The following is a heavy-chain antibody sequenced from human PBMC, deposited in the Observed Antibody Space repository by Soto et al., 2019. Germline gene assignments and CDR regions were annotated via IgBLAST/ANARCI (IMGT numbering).Heavy chain of an antibody. Sequence: SETLSLTCTVSGGSISSGDYYWSWIRQPPGKGLEWIGYIYYGGSTYYNPSLKSRVTISVDTSKNQFSLKLSSVTAADTAVYYCARVPGMGYCSSTSCYRPYNWFDPWGQGTLVTVSS. J-gene: IGHJ5*02. CDR3: ARVPGMGYCSSTSCYRPYNWFDP. CDR1: GGSISSGDYY. D-gene: IGHD2-2*01. V-gene: IGHV4-30-4*01. CDR2: IYYGGST.